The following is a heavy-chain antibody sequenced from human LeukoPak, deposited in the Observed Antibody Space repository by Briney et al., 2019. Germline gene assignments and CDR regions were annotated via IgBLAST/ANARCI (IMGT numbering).Heavy chain of an antibody. V-gene: IGHV1-2*02. CDR1: GYTFTGYY. CDR2: INPNSGGT. CDR3: AGDIVVVPAARPYYYGMDV. D-gene: IGHD2-2*01. Sequence: GASVKVSCKASGYTFTGYYMHWVRQAPGQGLEWMGWINPNSGGTNYAQKFQGRVTMTRDTSISTAYMELSRLRSDDTAVYYCAGDIVVVPAARPYYYGMDVWGQGTTVTVSS. J-gene: IGHJ6*02.